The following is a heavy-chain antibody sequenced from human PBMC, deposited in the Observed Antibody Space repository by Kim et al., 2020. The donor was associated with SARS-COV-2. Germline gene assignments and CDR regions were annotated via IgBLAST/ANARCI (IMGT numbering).Heavy chain of an antibody. J-gene: IGHJ4*02. CDR2: GGGT. D-gene: IGHD1-26*01. Sequence: GGGTFYAASVKGRFTISRDNSKNTLYLQMNSLRAEDTAVYYCARGGENFDYWGQGTLVTVSS. CDR3: ARGGENFDY. V-gene: IGHV3-53*01.